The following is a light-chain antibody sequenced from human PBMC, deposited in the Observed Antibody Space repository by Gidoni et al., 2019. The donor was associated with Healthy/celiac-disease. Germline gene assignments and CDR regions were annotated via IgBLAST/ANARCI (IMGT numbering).Light chain of an antibody. J-gene: IGLJ3*02. CDR2: SNN. CDR1: RSNIGSNT. CDR3: AAWDDSLNGPV. V-gene: IGLV1-44*01. Sequence: QSVLTQPPSASGTPGQSVTISCSGSRSNIGSNTVTWYQQLPGTAPKLLIYSNNQRPSGVPDRFSGSKSGTSASLAISGLQSEDEADYYCAAWDDSLNGPVFGGGTKLTVL.